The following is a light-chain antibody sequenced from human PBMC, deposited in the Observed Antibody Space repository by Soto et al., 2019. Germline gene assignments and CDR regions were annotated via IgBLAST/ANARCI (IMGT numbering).Light chain of an antibody. CDR3: ISYTDRQSYL. J-gene: IGLJ1*01. V-gene: IGLV2-14*03. CDR2: AVS. CDR1: SSDIGSYNH. Sequence: QSVLTQPASVSGSPGQSITISCSGTSSDIGSYNHVAWYQQFPGKSPKLMIYAVSDRPPGVSDRFSGSKSGITASLTISGLQTEEEADSYCISYTDRQSYLFGTGTKVTV.